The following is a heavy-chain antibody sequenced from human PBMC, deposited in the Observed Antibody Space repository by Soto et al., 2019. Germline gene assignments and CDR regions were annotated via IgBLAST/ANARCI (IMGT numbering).Heavy chain of an antibody. J-gene: IGHJ6*03. V-gene: IGHV4-34*01. CDR1: GGSFSGYY. Sequence: KPSETLSLTCAVYGGSFSGYYWSWIRQPPGKGLEWIGEINHSGSTNYNPSLKSRVTISVDTSKNQFSLKLSSVTAADTAVYYCARQGGSGTVHYYYYMDVWGKGTTVTVSS. D-gene: IGHD3-10*01. CDR3: ARQGGSGTVHYYYYMDV. CDR2: INHSGST.